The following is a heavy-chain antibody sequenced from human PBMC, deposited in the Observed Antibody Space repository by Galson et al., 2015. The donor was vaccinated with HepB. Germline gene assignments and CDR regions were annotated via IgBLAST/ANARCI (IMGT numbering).Heavy chain of an antibody. CDR1: GDSISSNNW. J-gene: IGHJ6*02. CDR2: IYHTGST. D-gene: IGHD2-2*01. CDR3: ARLPPGLCSSTSCYLPYYYYGMDV. Sequence: ETLSLTCAVSGDSISSNNWWSWVRQPPGKGLEWIGKIYHTGSTNYNQSLKSRVTISVDKSKNQFSLKLSSVTAADTAVFYCARLPPGLCSSTSCYLPYYYYGMDVCGQGTTVTVSS. V-gene: IGHV4-4*02.